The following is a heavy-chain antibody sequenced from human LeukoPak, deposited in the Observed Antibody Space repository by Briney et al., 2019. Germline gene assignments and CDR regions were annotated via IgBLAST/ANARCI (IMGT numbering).Heavy chain of an antibody. CDR2: IYYSGST. D-gene: IGHD5-18*01. CDR3: ARAKGYSYRYYYYGMDV. Sequence: SETLSLTCTVSGGSISSYYWSWIRQPPGKGLEWIGYIYYSGSTNYNPSLKTRVSISVDTSKNQFSLKLSSVTAADTAMYYCARAKGYSYRYYYYGMDVWGPGTTVTVSS. CDR1: GGSISSYY. J-gene: IGHJ6*02. V-gene: IGHV4-59*01.